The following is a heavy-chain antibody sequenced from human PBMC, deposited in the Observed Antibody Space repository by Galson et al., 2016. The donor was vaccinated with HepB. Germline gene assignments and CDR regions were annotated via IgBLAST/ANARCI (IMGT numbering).Heavy chain of an antibody. V-gene: IGHV3-73*01. CDR3: TRLGGGYCSNGVCYTDYYYYYGLDV. J-gene: IGHJ6*02. CDR1: GFTFSGSA. D-gene: IGHD2-8*01. CDR2: IRTKANSYAT. Sequence: SLRLSCAASGFTFSGSAIHWVRQASGKGLEWVGRIRTKANSYATTYAASVKGRFTISRDDSRNTAYLQMNSLKTEDTAVYYCTRLGGGYCSNGVCYTDYYYYYGLDVWGHGTTVTVSS.